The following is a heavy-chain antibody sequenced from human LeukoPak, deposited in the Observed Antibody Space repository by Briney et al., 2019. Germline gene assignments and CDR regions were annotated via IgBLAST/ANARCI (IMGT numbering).Heavy chain of an antibody. Sequence: PGGSLRLSCAASGFTFSSYSMNWVRQAPGKGLEWVAVIWYDGSNKYYADSVKGRFTISRNNSENTLYLQINSLRAEDTAVYYCARVRYYYDSSGYLIYWGQATLVTVSS. V-gene: IGHV3-33*08. CDR2: IWYDGSNK. D-gene: IGHD3-22*01. CDR3: ARVRYYYDSSGYLIY. J-gene: IGHJ4*02. CDR1: GFTFSSYS.